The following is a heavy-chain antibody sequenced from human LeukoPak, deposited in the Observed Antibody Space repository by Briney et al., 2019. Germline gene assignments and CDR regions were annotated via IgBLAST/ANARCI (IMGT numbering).Heavy chain of an antibody. Sequence: KPSETLSLTCTVSGGSISSSSDYWGWIRQPPGKELEWIGSIYYSGNTYYNPSLKSRVTISVDTSKKQFSLKLSSVTAADTAVYYCASTPSGSSAWYYFDKWGQGTLVTVSS. CDR1: GGSISSSSDY. J-gene: IGHJ4*02. D-gene: IGHD6-19*01. V-gene: IGHV4-39*01. CDR3: ASTPSGSSAWYYFDK. CDR2: IYYSGNT.